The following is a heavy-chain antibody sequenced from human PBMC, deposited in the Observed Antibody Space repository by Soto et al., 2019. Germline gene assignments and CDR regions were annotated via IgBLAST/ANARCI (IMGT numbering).Heavy chain of an antibody. J-gene: IGHJ6*02. CDR1: GGTFSSYA. CDR3: AIDLSKVIRGSYYYGMDV. CDR2: IIPIFGTA. V-gene: IGHV1-69*01. D-gene: IGHD3-22*01. Sequence: QVQLVQSGAEVKKPGSSVKVSCKASGGTFSSYAISWVRQAPGQGLEWMGGIIPIFGTANYAQKFQGRVTITADESTSTAYMELRSLRYEDTAVYYCAIDLSKVIRGSYYYGMDVWGQGTTVTVSS.